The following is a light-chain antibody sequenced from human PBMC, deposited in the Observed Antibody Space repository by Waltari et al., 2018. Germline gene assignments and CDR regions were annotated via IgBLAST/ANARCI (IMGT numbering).Light chain of an antibody. CDR1: QSSSNW. Sequence: DIQMTQSPSTLSASVGDRVTITCRASQSSSNWLAWYQPKPGKAPKLLIYRAASLESGVPSRFSGSGSGTEFTLTISSLQPDDFATYYCQRYNDYPWAFGQGTKVEIK. J-gene: IGKJ1*01. CDR2: RAA. V-gene: IGKV1-5*03. CDR3: QRYNDYPWA.